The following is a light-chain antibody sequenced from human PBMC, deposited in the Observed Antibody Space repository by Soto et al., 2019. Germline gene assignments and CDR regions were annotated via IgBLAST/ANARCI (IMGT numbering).Light chain of an antibody. CDR1: QNIRSS. Sequence: EVVMTQSPASLSASPGERFTLSFRASQNIRSSLAWYQQKPGQAPSLLISGASTRATGVPDRFSGSGSGTDFTLTISRLEPEDFAVYYCQQYGGSRTFGQGTKVDIK. V-gene: IGKV3-20*01. CDR3: QQYGGSRT. J-gene: IGKJ1*01. CDR2: GAS.